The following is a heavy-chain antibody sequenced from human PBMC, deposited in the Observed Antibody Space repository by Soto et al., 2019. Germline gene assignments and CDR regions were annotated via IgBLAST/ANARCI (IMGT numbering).Heavy chain of an antibody. J-gene: IGHJ6*02. V-gene: IGHV4-34*01. CDR2: INHSGST. D-gene: IGHD3-9*01. Sequence: SETLSLTCAVHGGSFSGYYWSWIRQPPGKGLEWIGEINHSGSTNYNPSLKSRVTISVDTSKNQFSLKLSSVTAADTAVYYCAFRGLRYYYGMDVWGQGTTVTVSS. CDR3: AFRGLRYYYGMDV. CDR1: GGSFSGYY.